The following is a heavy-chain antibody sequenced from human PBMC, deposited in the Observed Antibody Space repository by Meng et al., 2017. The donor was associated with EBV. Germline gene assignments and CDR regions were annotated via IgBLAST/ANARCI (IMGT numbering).Heavy chain of an antibody. CDR2: IKSKTDGETT. D-gene: IGHD2-15*01. CDR1: GFTFSYAW. J-gene: IGHJ4*02. Sequence: VRVVGLGGGLVSPGGSLGLSWSASGFTFSYAWMSWVRQAPGKGLEWVGLIKSKTDGETTDYAAPVKGRFTISRDDSKNTLYLQMNSLTTEDTGVYYCATDVPHSGGSCYRYWGQGTLVTVSS. V-gene: IGHV3-15*01. CDR3: ATDVPHSGGSCYRY.